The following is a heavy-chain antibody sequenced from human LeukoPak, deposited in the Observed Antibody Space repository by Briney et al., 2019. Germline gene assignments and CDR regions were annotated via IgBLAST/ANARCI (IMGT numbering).Heavy chain of an antibody. CDR1: GFTFSSYS. D-gene: IGHD3-16*01. CDR3: ARGLAVLTVDWYFDL. J-gene: IGHJ2*01. V-gene: IGHV3-21*01. CDR2: ISLASSYI. Sequence: GGSLRLSCAASGFTFSSYSMIWVRQAPGKGLEWVSFISLASSYIYYADSVKGRFTISRDDANNSLSLQMNSLRADDTAVYYCARGLAVLTVDWYFDLWGRGTLVTASS.